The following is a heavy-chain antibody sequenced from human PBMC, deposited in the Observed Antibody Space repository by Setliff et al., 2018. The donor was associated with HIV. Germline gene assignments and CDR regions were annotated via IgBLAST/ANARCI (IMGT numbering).Heavy chain of an antibody. J-gene: IGHJ4*02. CDR1: GFTFSTYW. CDR3: ARDRGDYYDSSGSFDY. Sequence: GGSLRLSCAASGFTFSTYWMSWVRQAPGKGLEWVANIKQDGSEKQYVDSVKGRFTISRDNAKNSLYLQMNSLRAEDTAVYYCARDRGDYYDSSGSFDYWGQGTLVTVSS. V-gene: IGHV3-7*03. CDR2: IKQDGSEK. D-gene: IGHD3-22*01.